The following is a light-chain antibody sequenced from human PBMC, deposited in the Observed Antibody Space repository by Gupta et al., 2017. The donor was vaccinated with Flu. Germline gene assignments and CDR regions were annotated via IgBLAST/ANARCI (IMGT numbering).Light chain of an antibody. CDR3: GTWDSSLSTVV. CDR1: SSNIGNNY. CDR2: END. J-gene: IGLJ3*02. V-gene: IGLV1-51*02. Sequence: SSSNIGNNYVSWYQQFPGTAPKLLIYENDRRPSGFPDRSSGSKSGTSATLDITGLQTGDEADYYCGTWDSSLSTVVFGGGTKLTVL.